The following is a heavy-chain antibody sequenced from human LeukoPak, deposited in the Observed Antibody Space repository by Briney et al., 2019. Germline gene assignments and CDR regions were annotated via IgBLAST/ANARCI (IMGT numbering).Heavy chain of an antibody. CDR3: AKDFPSSGWPHGAFDI. CDR2: ISYDGSNK. D-gene: IGHD6-19*01. Sequence: GRSLRLSCAASGFTFSSYGMHWVRQAPGKGLEWVAVISYDGSNKYYADSVKGRFTISRDNSKNTLYLQMNSLRAEDTAVYYCAKDFPSSGWPHGAFDIWGQGTMVTVSS. CDR1: GFTFSSYG. V-gene: IGHV3-30*18. J-gene: IGHJ3*02.